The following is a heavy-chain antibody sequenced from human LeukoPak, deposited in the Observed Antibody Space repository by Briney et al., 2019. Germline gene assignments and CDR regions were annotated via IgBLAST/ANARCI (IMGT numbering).Heavy chain of an antibody. CDR3: ARHTHRVSYSSLGY. D-gene: IGHD1-26*01. Sequence: GESLKISCKGSGYTFTTYWIAWVRQMPGRGLEWMGIIYPDDSDTRYSPSFQGQVTISVDKSITTAYLQWSSLKASDTAIYYCARHTHRVSYSSLGYWGQGTLVTVSS. CDR2: IYPDDSDT. CDR1: GYTFTTYW. J-gene: IGHJ4*02. V-gene: IGHV5-51*01.